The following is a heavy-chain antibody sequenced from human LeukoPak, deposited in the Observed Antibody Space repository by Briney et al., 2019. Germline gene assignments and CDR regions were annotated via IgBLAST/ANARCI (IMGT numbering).Heavy chain of an antibody. D-gene: IGHD1-14*01. V-gene: IGHV3-74*01. J-gene: IGHJ4*02. CDR1: GFTFSSYW. Sequence: RGSLRLSCAATGFTFSSYWMHWVRQVPAKGLVWVARINPGGSSITYADSVKGRVNISRANAKNTLYMQMDSLRAEDTGVYYCARSNQADDYWGQGTLVTVSS. CDR2: INPGGSSI. CDR3: ARSNQADDY.